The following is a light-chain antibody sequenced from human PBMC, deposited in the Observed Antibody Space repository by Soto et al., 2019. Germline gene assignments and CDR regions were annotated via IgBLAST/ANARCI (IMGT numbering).Light chain of an antibody. CDR2: DAS. Sequence: DIQMTQSPSTLSASVGDRVTITCRASQNIRSRLAWFQQKPGKAPKLLIYDASSLESGVPSRFSGSGFGTEFTLTISGLQPEDSATYYCQQYERYSTFGQGTKVDIK. J-gene: IGKJ1*01. CDR3: QQYERYST. CDR1: QNIRSR. V-gene: IGKV1-5*01.